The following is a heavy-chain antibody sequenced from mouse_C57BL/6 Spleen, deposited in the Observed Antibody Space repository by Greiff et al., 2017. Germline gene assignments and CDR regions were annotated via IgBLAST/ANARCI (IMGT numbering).Heavy chain of an antibody. Sequence: VQLKQSGPVLVKPGASVKMSCKASGYTFTDYYMNWVKQSHGKSLEWIGVINPYNGGTSYNQKFKGKATLTVDKSSSTAYMELNSLTSEDSAVYYCARDYGSSYPSYAMDYWGQGTSVTVSS. CDR2: INPYNGGT. CDR1: GYTFTDYY. D-gene: IGHD1-1*01. CDR3: ARDYGSSYPSYAMDY. J-gene: IGHJ4*01. V-gene: IGHV1-19*01.